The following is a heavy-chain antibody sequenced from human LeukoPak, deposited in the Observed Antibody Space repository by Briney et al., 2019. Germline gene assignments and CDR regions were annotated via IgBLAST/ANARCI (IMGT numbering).Heavy chain of an antibody. CDR1: GYGSSSHW. CDR2: ICPGDSDT. J-gene: IGHJ4*02. V-gene: IGHV5-51*01. CDR3: ARHTTVGGSLRFDY. D-gene: IGHD4-23*01. Sequence: GESLKISCKGSGYGSSSHWIGWVRQMPGKGLEYMGIICPGDSDTRYSQSFQGQVTISADKSITTAYLQLSSLKASDTGMYYCARHTTVGGSLRFDYWGQGTLVSVSS.